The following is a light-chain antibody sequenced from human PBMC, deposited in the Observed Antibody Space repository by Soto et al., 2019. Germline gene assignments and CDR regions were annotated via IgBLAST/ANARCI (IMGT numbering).Light chain of an antibody. CDR3: QQYNNWPRSN. Sequence: EIVMTQSPATLSVSPGERATLSCRASQSIRSNLAWYQQKPGQAPRLLLFRTSSSSTGFPARFIGSGSGTEFNLPISRLQSEAFGVYYCQQYNNWPRSNFGGGTKVEIK. CDR1: QSIRSN. CDR2: RTS. V-gene: IGKV3-15*01. J-gene: IGKJ4*01.